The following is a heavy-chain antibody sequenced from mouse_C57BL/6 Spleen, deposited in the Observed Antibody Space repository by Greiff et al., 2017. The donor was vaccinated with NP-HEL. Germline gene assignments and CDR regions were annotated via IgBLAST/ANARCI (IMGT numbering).Heavy chain of an antibody. CDR3: ARERAYYGSSVNFDY. CDR2: IYPSDSET. J-gene: IGHJ2*01. CDR1: GYTFTSYW. D-gene: IGHD1-1*01. Sequence: QVQLQQPGAELVRPGSSVKLSCKASGYTFTSYWMDWVKQRPGQGPEWIGNIYPSDSETHYNQKFKDKATLTVDKSSSTAYMQLSSLTSEDSAVYYCARERAYYGSSVNFDYWGQGTTLTVAS. V-gene: IGHV1-61*01.